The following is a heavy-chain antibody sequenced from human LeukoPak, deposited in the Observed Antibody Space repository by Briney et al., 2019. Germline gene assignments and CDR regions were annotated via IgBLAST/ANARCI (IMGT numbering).Heavy chain of an antibody. V-gene: IGHV3-30*18. CDR2: ISYDGSNK. D-gene: IGHD3-22*01. Sequence: ARSLRLSCAASGFTFSSYGMHWVRQAPGKGLEWVAVISYDGSNKYYADSVKGRFTISRDNSKNTLYLQMNSLRAEDTAVYYCAKGMDYDVPEAPIDYWGQGTLVTVSS. CDR1: GFTFSSYG. CDR3: AKGMDYDVPEAPIDY. J-gene: IGHJ4*02.